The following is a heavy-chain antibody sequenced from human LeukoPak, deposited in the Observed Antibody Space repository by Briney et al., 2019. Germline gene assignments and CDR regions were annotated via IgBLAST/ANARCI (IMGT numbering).Heavy chain of an antibody. Sequence: ASVKVSCKASGYTLSGYQLHWVRQAPGQGLEWMGWISPNSGGTHYAQKFQGRVTMTGDTSINTVYMELRRLRSDDTAVYYCARERSPEDYMDVWGKGTTVTVSS. CDR2: ISPNSGGT. CDR3: ARERSPEDYMDV. CDR1: GYTLSGYQ. J-gene: IGHJ6*03. V-gene: IGHV1-2*02.